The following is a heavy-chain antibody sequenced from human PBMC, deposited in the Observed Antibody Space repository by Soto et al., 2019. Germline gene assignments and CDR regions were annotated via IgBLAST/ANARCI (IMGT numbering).Heavy chain of an antibody. D-gene: IGHD2-8*01. V-gene: IGHV1-18*04. CDR3: AIANGEGGASHVDY. CDR1: GYIYTNYG. J-gene: IGHJ4*02. Sequence: QVQLAQSGPEVKKPGASVKVSCKASGYIYTNYGRSWLRQAPGQGLERVGWISAYTGATDYAKNFKDRVTLTIDPSTSTGYMDVRSLRSDDTGIYYCAIANGEGGASHVDYWGQGTLVTVFS. CDR2: ISAYTGAT.